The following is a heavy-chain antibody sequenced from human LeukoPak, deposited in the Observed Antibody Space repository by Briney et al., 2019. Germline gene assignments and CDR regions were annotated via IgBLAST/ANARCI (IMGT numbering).Heavy chain of an antibody. V-gene: IGHV3-48*03. CDR3: ARVKYYYGSGSFDY. CDR2: ISSSGSTI. J-gene: IGHJ4*02. CDR1: GFTFSSYE. D-gene: IGHD3-10*01. Sequence: PGGSLRLSCAASGFTFSSYEMNWVRQAPGKGLEWVSYISSSGSTIYYADSVKGRFTISRDNAKNSLYLQMNSLRAEDTAVYYCARVKYYYGSGSFDYWGQGTLVTVSP.